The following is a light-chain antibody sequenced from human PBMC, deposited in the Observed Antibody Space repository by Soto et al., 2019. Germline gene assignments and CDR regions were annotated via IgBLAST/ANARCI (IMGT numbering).Light chain of an antibody. Sequence: EIVLTQYQATLSLSPGERATLSCRASQSVSTYLAWYQQRPGQAPRLLFSGASSRATGIPDRFSGSGSGTVFTLTISRLEPEDFAIYYCQQYDSSPLTFGQGTKVDI. CDR2: GAS. J-gene: IGKJ1*01. CDR1: QSVSTY. V-gene: IGKV3-20*01. CDR3: QQYDSSPLT.